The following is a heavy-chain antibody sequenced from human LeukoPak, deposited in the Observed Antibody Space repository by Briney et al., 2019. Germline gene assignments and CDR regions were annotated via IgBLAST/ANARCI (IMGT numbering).Heavy chain of an antibody. CDR2: VYYNGNI. V-gene: IGHV4-59*08. CDR1: GASISDYY. Sequence: KPSETLSLTCTVSGASISDYYWSWTRQSPGKGLHWIGYVYYNGNINYNPSLRSRVTMSIDTSKNHFSLRLTSVTAADTAIYYCARHSSQGDNFFGPWGQGTLVTVSS. J-gene: IGHJ5*02. CDR3: ARHSSQGDNFFGP.